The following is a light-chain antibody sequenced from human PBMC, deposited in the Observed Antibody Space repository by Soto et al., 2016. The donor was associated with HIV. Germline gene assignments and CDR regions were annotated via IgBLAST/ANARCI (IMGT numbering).Light chain of an antibody. CDR1: QDISNY. Sequence: DIQMTQSPSSLSASVGDRVTITCQASQDISNYLNWYQQKPGKAPKLLIYDASNLETGVPSRFSGSGSGTDFTFTISSLQAEDIATYYCQQYDNLSTFGQGTRLXIK. CDR3: QQYDNLST. J-gene: IGKJ5*01. CDR2: DAS. V-gene: IGKV1-33*01.